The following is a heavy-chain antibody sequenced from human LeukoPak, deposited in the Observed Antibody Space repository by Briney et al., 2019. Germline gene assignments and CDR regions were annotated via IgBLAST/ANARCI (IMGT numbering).Heavy chain of an antibody. Sequence: PSETPSLTCTVSGGSISSSSYYWGWIRQPPGKGLEWIGSIYYSGSTYYNPSLKSRVTISVDTSKNQFSLKLSSVTAADTAVYYCARLFGNSDFDYWGQGTLVTVSS. J-gene: IGHJ4*02. CDR3: ARLFGNSDFDY. D-gene: IGHD4-23*01. CDR1: GGSISSSSYY. CDR2: IYYSGST. V-gene: IGHV4-39*01.